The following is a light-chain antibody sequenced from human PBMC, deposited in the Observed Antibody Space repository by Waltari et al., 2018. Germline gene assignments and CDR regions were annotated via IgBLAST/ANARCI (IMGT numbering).Light chain of an antibody. CDR3: QQYGSSPRT. J-gene: IGKJ1*01. V-gene: IGKV3-20*01. Sequence: EIVLTQSPGTLSLSPGERATLPCRASQSVSRSYLAWYQQKPGQAPRLPIYGASSRATGIPDRFSGSGSGTDFTLTISRLEPEDFAVYYCQQYGSSPRTFGQGTKVEIK. CDR1: QSVSRSY. CDR2: GAS.